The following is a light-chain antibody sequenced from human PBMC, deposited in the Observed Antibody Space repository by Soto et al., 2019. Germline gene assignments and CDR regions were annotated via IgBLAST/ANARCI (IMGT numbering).Light chain of an antibody. CDR3: QQYARPPYA. CDR1: QYVGTR. CDR2: YTS. Sequence: EIVLTQSPATLSSSPGETATLSCRASQYVGTRLAWYQHKPGQAPRLLIYYTSNRATGIPDRVSGSGSGTDFTLTISRLEPEDFAVYYCQQYARPPYAFGQGTKVDI. V-gene: IGKV3-20*01. J-gene: IGKJ2*01.